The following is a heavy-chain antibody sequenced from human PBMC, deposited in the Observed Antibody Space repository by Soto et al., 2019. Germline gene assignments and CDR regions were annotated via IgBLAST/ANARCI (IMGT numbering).Heavy chain of an antibody. Sequence: SETLSLTCTVSGGSISGDYWIWIRQPPGEGMEWIGYIFYSGSTTYNNNPSLKSRVTISVDTSKNQFSLRLSSVTAADTAVYYCARVGSSGWSPDYWGQGTLVTVSS. CDR2: IFYSGSTTY. J-gene: IGHJ4*02. CDR1: GGSISGDY. V-gene: IGHV4-59*01. D-gene: IGHD6-19*01. CDR3: ARVGSSGWSPDY.